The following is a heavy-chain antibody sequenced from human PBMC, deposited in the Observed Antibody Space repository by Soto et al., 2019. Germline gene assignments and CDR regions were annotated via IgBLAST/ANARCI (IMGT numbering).Heavy chain of an antibody. Sequence: GGSLRLSCATSGFTFSTYGMHWVRQAPGKGLEWVAVIWYDGSDNYYADSVKGRFTISRDNSKNTLFLQMNSLRAEDTAVYYCASYKHKVLKAGYYFDYWGQGTLVTVSS. D-gene: IGHD1-1*01. CDR3: ASYKHKVLKAGYYFDY. J-gene: IGHJ4*02. CDR2: IWYDGSDN. V-gene: IGHV3-33*01. CDR1: GFTFSTYG.